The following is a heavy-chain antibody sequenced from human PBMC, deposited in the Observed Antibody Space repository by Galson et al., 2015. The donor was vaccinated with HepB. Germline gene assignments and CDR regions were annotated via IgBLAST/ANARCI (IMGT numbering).Heavy chain of an antibody. D-gene: IGHD3-10*01. CDR1: GGTFSSYT. V-gene: IGHV1-69*04. J-gene: IGHJ4*02. CDR3: ARDEYGSGSYQPDPLPFDY. Sequence: SVKVSCKASGGTFSSYTISWVRQAPGQGPEWMGRIIPILGIANYAQKFQGRVTITADKSTSTAYMELSSLRSEDTAVYYCARDEYGSGSYQPDPLPFDYWGQGTLVTVSS. CDR2: IIPILGIA.